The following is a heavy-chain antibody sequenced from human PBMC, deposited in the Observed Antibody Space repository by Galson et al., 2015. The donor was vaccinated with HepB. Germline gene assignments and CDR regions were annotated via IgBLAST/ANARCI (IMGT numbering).Heavy chain of an antibody. CDR1: GGTFSSYA. J-gene: IGHJ3*02. D-gene: IGHD1-1*01. CDR2: IIPIFGTA. V-gene: IGHV1-69*13. Sequence: SVKVSCKASGGTFSSYAISWVRQAPGQGLEWMGGIIPIFGTANYAQKFQGRVTITADESTSTAYMELSSLRSEDTAVYYCAREQDRQLERRRIRRVGAFDIWGQGTMVTVSS. CDR3: AREQDRQLERRRIRRVGAFDI.